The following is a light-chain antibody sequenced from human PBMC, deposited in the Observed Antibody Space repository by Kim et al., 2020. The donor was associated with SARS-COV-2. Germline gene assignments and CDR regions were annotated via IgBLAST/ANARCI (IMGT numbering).Light chain of an antibody. V-gene: IGKV3-15*01. Sequence: CPGERTTLTCRASQSVSSNLAWYQQKPGQAPRLLIYGASTRATGIPARFSGSGSGTEFTLTISSLQSEDFAVYYCQQYNNWPPLTFGGGTKVDIK. CDR3: QQYNNWPPLT. CDR1: QSVSSN. CDR2: GAS. J-gene: IGKJ4*01.